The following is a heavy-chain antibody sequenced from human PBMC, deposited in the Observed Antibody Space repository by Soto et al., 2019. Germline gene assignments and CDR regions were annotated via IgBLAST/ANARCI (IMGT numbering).Heavy chain of an antibody. D-gene: IGHD2-21*02. CDR1: GLTFSSYG. J-gene: IGHJ4*02. CDR3: AKAPYCGGDCYSEIDY. CDR2: ISYDGSNK. Sequence: QVQLVESGGGVVQPGRSLRLSCAASGLTFSSYGMHWVRQAPGKGLEWVAVISYDGSNKYYADSVKGRFTISRDNSKNTLYLQMNSLRAEDTAVYYCAKAPYCGGDCYSEIDYWGQGTLVTVSS. V-gene: IGHV3-30*18.